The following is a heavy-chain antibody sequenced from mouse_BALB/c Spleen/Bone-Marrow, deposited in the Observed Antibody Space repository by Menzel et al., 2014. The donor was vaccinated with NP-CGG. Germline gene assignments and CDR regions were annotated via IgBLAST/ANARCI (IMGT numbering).Heavy chain of an antibody. J-gene: IGHJ2*01. Sequence: DVMLVESGGGLVQPGGSRKLSCAASGFTFSSFGMHWVRQAPGKGLEWVAYISSGSRTVFYADTVKGRFTISRDNPKNILFLQMTSLRSEDTAMYYCTRSRGNWDDFDYWGQGTTLTVSS. CDR2: ISSGSRTV. CDR1: GFTFSSFG. D-gene: IGHD3-3*01. V-gene: IGHV5-17*02. CDR3: TRSRGNWDDFDY.